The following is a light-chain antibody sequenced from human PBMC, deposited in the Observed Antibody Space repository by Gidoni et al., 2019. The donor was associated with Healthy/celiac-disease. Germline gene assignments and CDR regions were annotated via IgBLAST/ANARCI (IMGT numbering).Light chain of an antibody. J-gene: IGKJ4*01. V-gene: IGKV1-33*01. CDR1: QDSSNY. CDR3: QRYDNLLT. CDR2: DAT. Sequence: DIQMTQYPSSLSAAVGDRVTITDQASQDSSNYLNWYQQKPGKAPKLLIYDATNLDTGVPSRFSGSGSGTDLTFTIRGLQPVDIATYYWQRYDNLLTFGEGTKVEIK.